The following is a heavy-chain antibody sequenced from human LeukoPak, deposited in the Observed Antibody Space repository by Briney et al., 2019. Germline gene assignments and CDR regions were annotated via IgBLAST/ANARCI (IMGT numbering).Heavy chain of an antibody. CDR1: NYSIDSAYY. CDR3: AEMCSGGSCYSLY. V-gene: IGHV4-38-2*02. D-gene: IGHD2-15*01. Sequence: PSETLSLTCTVSNYSIDSAYYWGWVRQSPGKGLEWIGSVSERGNTYSNPSLRNRVTMSVDTSKNQFSLMMSVTAADTATYYCAEMCSGGSCYSLYWGQGIRVTVSS. J-gene: IGHJ4*02. CDR2: VSERGNT.